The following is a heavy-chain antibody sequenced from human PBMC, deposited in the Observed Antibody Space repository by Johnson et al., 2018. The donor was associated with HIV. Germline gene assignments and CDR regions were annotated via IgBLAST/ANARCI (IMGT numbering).Heavy chain of an antibody. CDR2: ISYAGSNK. Sequence: QVQLVESGGGVVQPGRSLRLSCAASGFTFSSYAMHWVRQAPGTGLAWVAVISYAGSNKYYADSVKGRFTISRYNAKNTLYLQMQSLRAEDTAVYYCARTSCSGARCLGYDPFDVWGQGTMVTVSS. D-gene: IGHD2-15*01. CDR3: ARTSCSGARCLGYDPFDV. CDR1: GFTFSSYA. J-gene: IGHJ3*01. V-gene: IGHV3-30-3*01.